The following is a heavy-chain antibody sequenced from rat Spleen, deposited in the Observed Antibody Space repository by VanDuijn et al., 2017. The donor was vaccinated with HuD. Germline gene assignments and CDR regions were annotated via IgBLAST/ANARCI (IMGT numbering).Heavy chain of an antibody. D-gene: IGHD1-4*01. V-gene: IGHV2-72*01. CDR2: IWAGGST. CDR3: ARRPTLGYFDF. J-gene: IGHJ1*01. CDR1: GFSLSSYG. Sequence: QVQLKESGPGLVKPSQTLSLTCTVSGFSLSSYGVGWVRQPLGKGLMWMGTIWAGGSTNYNSAVQSRLSISRDTSKSQVFLKMNSLQPEDTGTYYCARRPTLGYFDFWGPGTMVTVSS.